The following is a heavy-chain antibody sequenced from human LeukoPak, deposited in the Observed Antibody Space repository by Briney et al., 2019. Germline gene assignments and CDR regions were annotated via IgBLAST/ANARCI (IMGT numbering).Heavy chain of an antibody. D-gene: IGHD3-22*01. V-gene: IGHV3-53*01. CDR3: ARDLDYYDGSDSTWPGVY. CDR2: IYSGGST. Sequence: GGSLRLSCAASGFTFSTYNMNWVRQAPGKGLEWVSIIYSGGSTYYADSVKGRFTISRDNSKNTLYLQMNSLKAEDTAVCYCARDLDYYDGSDSTWPGVYWGQGTLVTVSS. CDR1: GFTFSTYN. J-gene: IGHJ4*02.